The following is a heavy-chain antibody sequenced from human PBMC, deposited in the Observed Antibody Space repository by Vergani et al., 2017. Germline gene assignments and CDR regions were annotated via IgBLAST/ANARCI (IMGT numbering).Heavy chain of an antibody. Sequence: QVQLVQSGAEVKKPGASVKVSCKASGYTFTSYDINWVRQATGQGLEWMGWMNPNSGNTGYAQKFQGRVTMTRNTSISTAYMELSRLRSDDTAVYYCARAGGYCSSTSCQTYFDYWGQGTLVTVSS. D-gene: IGHD2-2*01. J-gene: IGHJ4*02. CDR1: GYTFTSYD. CDR3: ARAGGYCSSTSCQTYFDY. CDR2: MNPNSGNT. V-gene: IGHV1-8*01.